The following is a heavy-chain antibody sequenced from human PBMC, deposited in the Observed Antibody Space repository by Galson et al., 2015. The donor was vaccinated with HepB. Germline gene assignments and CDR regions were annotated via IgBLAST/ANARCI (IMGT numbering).Heavy chain of an antibody. V-gene: IGHV3-48*02. J-gene: IGHJ2*01. D-gene: IGHD3-10*01. Sequence: SLRLSCAASGFTFSSYTMNWVRQAPGKGLESVSYISSTGTTMYYADSAKGRFTISRGNAQNSLYLQMNSLRDEDTAVYYCARVYFGSGSSSAYWYFDPWGRGALDTVSS. CDR3: ARVYFGSGSSSAYWYFDP. CDR2: ISSTGTTM. CDR1: GFTFSSYT.